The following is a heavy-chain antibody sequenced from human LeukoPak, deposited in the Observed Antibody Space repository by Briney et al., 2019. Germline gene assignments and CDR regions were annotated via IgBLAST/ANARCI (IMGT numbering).Heavy chain of an antibody. CDR2: INHSGST. CDR1: GGSFSGYY. CDR3: ARGNGDS. D-gene: IGHD3-10*01. V-gene: IGHV4-34*01. J-gene: IGHJ4*02. Sequence: SETLSLTCAVYGGSFSGYYWSWIRQPPGKGLEWIGEINHSGSTNYNPSLKSRATISVDTSKNQFSLKLSSVTAADTAVYYCARGNGDSWGQGTLVTVSS.